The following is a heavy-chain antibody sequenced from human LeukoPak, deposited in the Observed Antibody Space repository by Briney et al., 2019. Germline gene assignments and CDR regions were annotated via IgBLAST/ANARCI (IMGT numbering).Heavy chain of an antibody. CDR3: AGAYSAYDPFDY. J-gene: IGHJ4*02. V-gene: IGHV3-23*01. CDR2: ISGGGSST. D-gene: IGHD5-12*01. Sequence: GGSLRLSCAASGFTFSSYAMNWVRQAPGKGLEWVSTISGGGSSTYFADSVKGRFTISRDNAKNTVHLQMNSLRVEDTAIYFCAGAYSAYDPFDYWGQGILVTVSS. CDR1: GFTFSSYA.